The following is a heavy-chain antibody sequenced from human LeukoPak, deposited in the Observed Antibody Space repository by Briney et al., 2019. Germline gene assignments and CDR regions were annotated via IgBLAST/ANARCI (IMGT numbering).Heavy chain of an antibody. CDR2: ISSSSSYI. D-gene: IGHD2-8*01. CDR3: ARGTKYCTNGVCYYGMDV. V-gene: IGHV3-21*01. J-gene: IGHJ6*02. CDR1: GFTFSSYS. Sequence: GGSLRLSSAASGFTFSSYSMNWVRQAPGKGLEWVSSISSSSSYIYYADSVKGRFAISRDNAKNSLYLQMNSLRAEDTAVYYCARGTKYCTNGVCYYGMDVWGQGTTVTVSS.